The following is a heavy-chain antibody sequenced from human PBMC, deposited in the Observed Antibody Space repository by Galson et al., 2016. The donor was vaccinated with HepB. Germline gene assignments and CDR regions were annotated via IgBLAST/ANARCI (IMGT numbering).Heavy chain of an antibody. Sequence: SLRLYCAASGFNLDDYAMHWVRQAPGKGLEWVSGISWRSGNIDYADSVKGRFTISRDNAKNSLYLQMTSLRPEDTALYYCARDQTAVSGTGSWFDPWGQGTLVAVSS. D-gene: IGHD6-13*01. J-gene: IGHJ5*02. CDR2: ISWRSGNI. CDR3: ARDQTAVSGTGSWFDP. V-gene: IGHV3-9*01. CDR1: GFNLDDYA.